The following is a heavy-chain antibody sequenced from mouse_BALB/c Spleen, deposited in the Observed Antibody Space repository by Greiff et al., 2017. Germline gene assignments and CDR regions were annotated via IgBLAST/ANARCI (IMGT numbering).Heavy chain of an antibody. CDR2: INPSSGYT. J-gene: IGHJ4*01. CDR3: ARPVYYGNYDYAMDY. V-gene: IGHV1-4*02. Sequence: VQLQQSAAELARPGASVKMSCKASGYTFTSYTMHWVKQRPGQGLEWIGYINPSSGYTEYNQKFKDKTTLTADKSSSTAYMQLSSLTSEDSAVYYCARPVYYGNYDYAMDYWGQGTSVTVSS. CDR1: GYTFTSYT. D-gene: IGHD2-1*01.